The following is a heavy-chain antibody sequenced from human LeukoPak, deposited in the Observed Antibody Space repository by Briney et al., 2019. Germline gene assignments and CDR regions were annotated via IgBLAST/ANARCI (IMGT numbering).Heavy chain of an antibody. J-gene: IGHJ2*01. V-gene: IGHV3-23*01. CDR1: GFTFSSYA. CDR3: ANHFDGSASELWYFDL. Sequence: GGSLRLSCAASGFTFSSYAMSWVRQAPGKGLEWVSAISSTGDRTYHADSVKGRFTISRDNSKSTLYLQMNSLRVEDTAVYYCANHFDGSASELWYFDLWGRGTPVTVSS. D-gene: IGHD3-22*01. CDR2: ISSTGDRT.